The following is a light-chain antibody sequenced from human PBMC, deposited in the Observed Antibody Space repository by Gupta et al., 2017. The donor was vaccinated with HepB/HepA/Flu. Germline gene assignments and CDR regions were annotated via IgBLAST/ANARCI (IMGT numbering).Light chain of an antibody. Sequence: EIQMTEAPDSLSATVGDRVTITCRAGQSVATYVRLYQKETGKAPKLLIYGASTLNSGVPPRFSGSGSGTDFTLTISILQPEHFAIYYCQLSFSPPYTFGQGTKLEIK. CDR3: QLSFSPPYT. CDR2: GAS. V-gene: IGKV1-39*01. J-gene: IGKJ2*01. CDR1: QSVATY.